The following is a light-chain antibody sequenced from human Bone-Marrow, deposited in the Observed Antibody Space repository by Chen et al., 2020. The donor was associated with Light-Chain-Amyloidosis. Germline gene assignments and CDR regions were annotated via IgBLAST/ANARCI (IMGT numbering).Light chain of an antibody. J-gene: IGLJ2*01. CDR2: RDT. Sequence: SYALPQPPQVPVSPGQTARITCPGDVLPTKYAYWYQQKPGQAPVLVIHRDTERPSGISERFSGSSSGTTATLTISGVQAKDEADYHCQSADSSGTYEVIFGGGTKLTVL. CDR3: QSADSSGTYEVI. CDR1: VLPTKY. V-gene: IGLV3-25*03.